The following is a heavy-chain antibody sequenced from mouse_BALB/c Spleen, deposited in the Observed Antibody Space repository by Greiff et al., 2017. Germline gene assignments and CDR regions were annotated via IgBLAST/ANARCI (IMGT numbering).Heavy chain of an antibody. CDR2: IDPETGGT. Sequence: QVQLQQSGAELVRPGASVTLSCKASGYTFTDYEMHWVKQTPVHGLEWIGAIDPETGGTAYNQKFKGKATLTADKSSSTAYMELSSLTSEDSAVYDCTRRAYYRYDEGDYWGQGTTLTVSS. V-gene: IGHV1-15*01. CDR1: GYTFTDYE. J-gene: IGHJ2*01. CDR3: TRRAYYRYDEGDY. D-gene: IGHD2-14*01.